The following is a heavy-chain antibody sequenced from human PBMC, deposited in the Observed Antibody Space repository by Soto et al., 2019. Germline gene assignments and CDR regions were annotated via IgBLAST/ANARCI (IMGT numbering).Heavy chain of an antibody. Sequence: QVQLVQSGAEVKKPGASVKVSCKASGYTFTSYAISWVRQAPGQGLEGMGWISAYNGNTNYAQKLQGRVTMTTDTSTSTAYMELRSLRSDDTAVYYCARDPRPSFSAIGRWYFDLWGRGTLVTVSS. CDR1: GYTFTSYA. CDR2: ISAYNGNT. D-gene: IGHD3-16*02. CDR3: ARDPRPSFSAIGRWYFDL. V-gene: IGHV1-18*01. J-gene: IGHJ2*01.